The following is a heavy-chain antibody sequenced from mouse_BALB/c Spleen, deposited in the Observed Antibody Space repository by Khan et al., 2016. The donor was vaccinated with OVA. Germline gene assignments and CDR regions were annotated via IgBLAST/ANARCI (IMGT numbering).Heavy chain of an antibody. J-gene: IGHJ2*01. Sequence: EVELVESGGGLVKPGGSLKLSCAASGFTFYNYAMSWVRQTPEKRLAWVATVSSGGSFPYYPDSVKGRFIIARDNAKNILHLQMNSVMSEDTAIYYCARQGGIYDGPFDYWGQGTTLTVSS. CDR3: ARQGGIYDGPFDY. CDR2: VSSGGSFP. CDR1: GFTFYNYA. D-gene: IGHD2-3*01. V-gene: IGHV5-9-3*01.